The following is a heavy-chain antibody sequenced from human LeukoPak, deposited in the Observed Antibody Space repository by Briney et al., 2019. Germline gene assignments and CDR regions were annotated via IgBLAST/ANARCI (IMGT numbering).Heavy chain of an antibody. Sequence: GGSLRLSCAASGIVFNITAMNWAPQSPGRGLGWLSEISGGVERTFYADAVKGRFPISRDHSRNTLYLQMNNLRVDDTGTYYCGKDGGQYSSGPEFDPRGQGALVIVSS. V-gene: IGHV3-23*01. CDR2: ISGGVERT. D-gene: IGHD6-19*01. J-gene: IGHJ5*02. CDR3: GKDGGQYSSGPEFDP. CDR1: GIVFNITA.